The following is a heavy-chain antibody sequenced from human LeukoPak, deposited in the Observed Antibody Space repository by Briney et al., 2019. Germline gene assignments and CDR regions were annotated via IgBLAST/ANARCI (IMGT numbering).Heavy chain of an antibody. CDR3: IRESQSALWD. Sequence: GGTLRLFCAASGFTFTTYWLHWVRRAPGKALVWVSRINRDGSGTGFADSLNGRFTISRDNAKNILYLQMNSLRDEDTAVYYCIRESQSALWDWGQGTLVTVSS. CDR2: INRDGSGT. CDR1: GFTFTTYW. V-gene: IGHV3-74*01. J-gene: IGHJ4*02. D-gene: IGHD3-10*01.